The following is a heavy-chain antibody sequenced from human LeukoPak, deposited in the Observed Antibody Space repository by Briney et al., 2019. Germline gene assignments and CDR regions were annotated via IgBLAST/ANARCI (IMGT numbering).Heavy chain of an antibody. Sequence: SETLSLTCSVSGGSITHYYWSWIRQPPGKGLEWIGYIYYSGSTNYNPSLKSRVTISVDTSKNQFSLKLSSVTAADTAVYYCARERDLPGYYDSSGTFDYWGQGTLVTVSS. D-gene: IGHD3-22*01. CDR2: IYYSGST. J-gene: IGHJ4*02. CDR1: GGSITHYY. V-gene: IGHV4-59*01. CDR3: ARERDLPGYYDSSGTFDY.